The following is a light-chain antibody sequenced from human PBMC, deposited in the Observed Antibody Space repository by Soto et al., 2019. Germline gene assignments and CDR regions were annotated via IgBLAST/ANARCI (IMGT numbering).Light chain of an antibody. Sequence: EIVLTQSPGTLSLSPGERATLSCRASQIVSSSYLAWYQQKPGQAPRLLIYGASSRATGIPDRFSGSGSGTDFTLTISRLEPEDFAVYYCQQYVSSPGVHTFGQGTKLEIK. CDR1: QIVSSSY. J-gene: IGKJ2*01. CDR3: QQYVSSPGVHT. CDR2: GAS. V-gene: IGKV3-20*01.